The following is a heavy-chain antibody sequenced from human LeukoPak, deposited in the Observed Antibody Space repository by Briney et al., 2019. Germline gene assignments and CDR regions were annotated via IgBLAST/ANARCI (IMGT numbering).Heavy chain of an antibody. V-gene: IGHV3-23*01. CDR3: AKRIQSAMATGY. Sequence: GGSLRLSCAASGFTFSSYGMSWVRQAPGKGREWVSAISGSGGSTYYADSVKGRFTISRDNSKNTLYLQMNSLRAEDTAVYYCAKRIQSAMATGYWGQGTLVTVSS. CDR1: GFTFSSYG. J-gene: IGHJ4*02. CDR2: ISGSGGST. D-gene: IGHD5-18*01.